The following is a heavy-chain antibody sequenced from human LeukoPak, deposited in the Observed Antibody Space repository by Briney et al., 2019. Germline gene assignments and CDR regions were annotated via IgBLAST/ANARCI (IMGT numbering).Heavy chain of an antibody. D-gene: IGHD3-10*01. V-gene: IGHV4-30-4*01. CDR2: IYYSGST. J-gene: IGHJ6*02. CDR3: ARDRVLLYYYYGMDV. Sequence: PSQTLSLTCTVSGVSISSGDYYWSWIRQPPGKGLEWIGYIYYSGSTYYNPSLKSRVTISVDTSKNQFSLKLSSVTAADTAVYYCARDRVLLYYYYGMDVWGQGTTVTVSS. CDR1: GVSISSGDYY.